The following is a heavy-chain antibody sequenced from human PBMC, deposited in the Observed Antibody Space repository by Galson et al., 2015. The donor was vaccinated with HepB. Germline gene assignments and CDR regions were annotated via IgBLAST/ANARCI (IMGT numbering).Heavy chain of an antibody. D-gene: IGHD3-10*01. V-gene: IGHV1-46*03. Sequence: SCKASGYTFTSYYMHWVRQAPGQGLEWMGIINPSGGSTSYAQKFQGRVTMTRDTSTSTVYMELSSLRSEDTAVYYCARRYYGSGSPWYFDYWGQGTLVTVSS. CDR3: ARRYYGSGSPWYFDY. CDR2: INPSGGST. J-gene: IGHJ4*02. CDR1: GYTFTSYY.